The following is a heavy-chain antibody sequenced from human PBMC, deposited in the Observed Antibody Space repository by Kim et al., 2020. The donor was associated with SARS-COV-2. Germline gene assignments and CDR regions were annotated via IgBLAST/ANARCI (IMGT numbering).Heavy chain of an antibody. CDR2: ISGSGGST. V-gene: IGHV3-23*01. CDR1: GFTFSSYA. J-gene: IGHJ4*02. Sequence: GGSLRLSCAASGFTFSSYAMSWVRQAPGKGLEWVSAISGSGGSTYYADSVKGRFTIYRDNSKNTLYLQMNSLRAEDTAVYYCAKSHTSSTKKTHFDYWGQGTLVTVSS. CDR3: AKSHTSSTKKTHFDY.